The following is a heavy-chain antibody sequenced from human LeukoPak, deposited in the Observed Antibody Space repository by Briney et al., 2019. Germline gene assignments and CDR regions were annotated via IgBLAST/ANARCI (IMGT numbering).Heavy chain of an antibody. Sequence: NASQTLSLTCAVSGGSIRSGGYSWSWIRQPPGKGLEWIGYIQYSGSTYYNPSLQSRVATSVDRSKNQFSLRLHSVTAADTAVYYCARGGITAFDLWGQGTMVTVSS. CDR3: ARGGITAFDL. CDR2: IQYSGST. J-gene: IGHJ3*01. D-gene: IGHD3-10*01. V-gene: IGHV4-30-2*01. CDR1: GGSIRSGGYS.